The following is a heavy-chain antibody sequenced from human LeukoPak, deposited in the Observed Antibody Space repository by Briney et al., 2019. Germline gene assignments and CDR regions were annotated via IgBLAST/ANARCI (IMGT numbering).Heavy chain of an antibody. CDR2: INPNSGGT. Sequence: ASVKVSCKASGYTFTSYYMHWVRQAPGQGLEWMGWINPNSGGTNYAQKFQGRVTMTRDKSIRTAYTELSRLTSDDTAVYYCARNIWFGESADAFDIWGQGTMVTVSS. V-gene: IGHV1-2*02. D-gene: IGHD3-10*01. CDR3: ARNIWFGESADAFDI. J-gene: IGHJ3*02. CDR1: GYTFTSYY.